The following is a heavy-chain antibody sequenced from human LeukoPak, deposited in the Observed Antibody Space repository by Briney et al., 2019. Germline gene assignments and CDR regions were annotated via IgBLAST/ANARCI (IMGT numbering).Heavy chain of an antibody. CDR2: ISVYNGNT. CDR1: GYTFTNYG. D-gene: IGHD3-10*01. Sequence: ASVKVSCKASGYTFTNYGISWVRQAPGQGLEWMGWISVYNGNTNYAQKFQGRVTMTTDTSTSTAYMELRSLRSDDTAVYYCARDGFRYFGSGSCYVGSWFDPWGQGTLVTVSS. V-gene: IGHV1-18*01. J-gene: IGHJ5*02. CDR3: ARDGFRYFGSGSCYVGSWFDP.